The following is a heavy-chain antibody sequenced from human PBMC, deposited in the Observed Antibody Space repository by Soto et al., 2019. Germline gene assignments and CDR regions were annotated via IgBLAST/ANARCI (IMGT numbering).Heavy chain of an antibody. J-gene: IGHJ4*02. CDR3: AHKNYGDYPTDY. CDR1: GFSLSTSGVG. CDR2: IYWDGDK. D-gene: IGHD4-17*01. V-gene: IGHV2-5*02. Sequence: QITLKESGPTLVKPTQTLTLTCTFSGFSLSTSGVGVGWIRQPPGKALEWLAVIYWDGDKRYSPSLKSRLTTXKXXSKNQVVLIMTNMYPVDTATYYCAHKNYGDYPTDYWGQGTLVTVSS.